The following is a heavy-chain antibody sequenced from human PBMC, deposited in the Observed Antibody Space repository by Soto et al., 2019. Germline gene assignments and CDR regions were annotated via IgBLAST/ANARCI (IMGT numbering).Heavy chain of an antibody. CDR1: GGSISSSY. CDR2: VHYSGST. J-gene: IGHJ6*03. V-gene: IGHV4-59*01. D-gene: IGHD2-2*01. CDR3: GRTDIVVPPGAMLRYMDV. Sequence: SETLSLICTVSGGSISSSYWSWIRQPPGKGLEWIGYVHYSGSTHYNPSLKSRVTISVDTSKNQFSLKLSSVTAADTAVYYCGRTDIVVPPGAMLRYMDVWAKGTAVTVSS.